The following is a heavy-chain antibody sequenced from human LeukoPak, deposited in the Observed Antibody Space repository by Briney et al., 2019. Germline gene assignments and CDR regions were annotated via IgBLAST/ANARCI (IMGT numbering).Heavy chain of an antibody. CDR1: GFTFRSHG. J-gene: IGHJ6*02. Sequence: GTSLRLSCAASGFTFRSHGMHWVRQAPGKGLEWVAFIWYDGSNKYYTDSVKGRFTISRDNSKNTLYLQMNSLRAEDTAMYYCARGPMDIPMAPYYYYGMDVWGQGTTVTVSS. V-gene: IGHV3-33*01. CDR2: IWYDGSNK. D-gene: IGHD5-18*01. CDR3: ARGPMDIPMAPYYYYGMDV.